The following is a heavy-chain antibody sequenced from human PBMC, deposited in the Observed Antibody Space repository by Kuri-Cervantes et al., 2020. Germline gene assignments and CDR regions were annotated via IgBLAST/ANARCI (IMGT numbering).Heavy chain of an antibody. V-gene: IGHV3-30*02. CDR1: GFTFSSYG. CDR3: AKSENFGYCSSSTCYPSDY. Sequence: GESLKISCAASGFTFSSYGMHWVRQAPGKGLEWVAFIRYDGSNKYYADPVKGRFTISRDNSKNTLYLQMNSLRAGDTAVYYCAKSENFGYCSSSTCYPSDYWGQGTLVTVSS. J-gene: IGHJ4*02. CDR2: IRYDGSNK. D-gene: IGHD2-2*01.